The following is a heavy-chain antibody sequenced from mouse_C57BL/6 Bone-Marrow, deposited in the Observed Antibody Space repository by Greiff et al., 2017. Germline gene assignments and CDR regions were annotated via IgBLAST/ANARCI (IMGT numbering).Heavy chain of an antibody. D-gene: IGHD4-1*01. CDR2: IYPGDGDT. J-gene: IGHJ2*01. V-gene: IGHV1-80*01. CDR3: ARRAHTGTRYYFDY. Sequence: QVQLQQSGAELVKPGASVKISCKASGYAFSSYWMNWVKQRPGKGLEWIGQIYPGDGDTNYNGKFKGKATLTADKSSSTAYMQLSSLTSEDSAVYFCARRAHTGTRYYFDYWGQGTTLTVSS. CDR1: GYAFSSYW.